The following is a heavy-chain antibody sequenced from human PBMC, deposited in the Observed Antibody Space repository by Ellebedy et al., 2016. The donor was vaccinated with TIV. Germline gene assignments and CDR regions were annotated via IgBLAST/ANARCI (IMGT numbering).Heavy chain of an antibody. CDR3: ARSCSPSCWECLEY. V-gene: IGHV4-4*02. J-gene: IGHJ4*02. CDR1: GGSISSNW. Sequence: SETLSLXXAVSGGSISSNWWSWVRPPPGKGLEWIGQIYHSGTTNYNPSLKSRVIISVDKSKTQFSLELNSVTAADTAVYFCARSCSPSCWECLEYWGQGVLVTVSS. CDR2: IYHSGTT. D-gene: IGHD2-2*01.